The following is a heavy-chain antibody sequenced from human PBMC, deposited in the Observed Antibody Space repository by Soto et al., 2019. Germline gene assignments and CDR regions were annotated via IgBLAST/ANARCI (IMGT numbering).Heavy chain of an antibody. CDR3: ARAHYYYYGMDV. CDR1: GFTVSSNY. CDR2: IYSGGST. Sequence: GGSLRLSCAASGFTVSSNYMSWVRQAPGKGLEWVSVIYSGGSTYYADSVKGRFTISRDNSKNTLYLQRNSLRAEDTAVYYCARAHYYYYGMDVWGQGTTVTVSS. V-gene: IGHV3-53*01. J-gene: IGHJ6*02.